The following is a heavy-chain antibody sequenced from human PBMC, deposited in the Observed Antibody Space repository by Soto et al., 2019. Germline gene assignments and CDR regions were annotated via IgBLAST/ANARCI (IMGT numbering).Heavy chain of an antibody. Sequence: PSETLSLTCTVSGGSISSYYWSWIRQPPGKGLEWIGYIYYSGSTNYSPSLKSRVTISVDTSKNQFSLKPSSVTAADTAVYYCASHYGDYHRNWFDPWGQGTLVTVSS. CDR3: ASHYGDYHRNWFDP. CDR2: IYYSGST. D-gene: IGHD4-17*01. CDR1: GGSISSYY. J-gene: IGHJ5*02. V-gene: IGHV4-59*01.